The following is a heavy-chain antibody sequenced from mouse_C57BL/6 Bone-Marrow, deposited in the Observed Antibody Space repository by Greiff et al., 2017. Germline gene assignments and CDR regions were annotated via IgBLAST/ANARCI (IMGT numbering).Heavy chain of an antibody. CDR2: IDPSDSYT. CDR1: GYTFTSYW. CDR3: ERADYSKGGYFDY. J-gene: IGHJ2*01. D-gene: IGHD2-5*01. V-gene: IGHV1-69*01. Sequence: QVQLQQPGAALVMPGASVKLSCKASGYTFTSYWMHWVKQRPGQGLEWIGEIDPSDSYTNYNQKFKGKSTLTVDKSSSTAYMQLSSMTSEDSAVYYCERADYSKGGYFDYWGQGTTLTVSS.